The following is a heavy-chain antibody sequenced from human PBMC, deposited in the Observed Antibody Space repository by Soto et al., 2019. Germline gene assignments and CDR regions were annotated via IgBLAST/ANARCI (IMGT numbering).Heavy chain of an antibody. V-gene: IGHV3-74*01. CDR1: GFTFSSYW. CDR2: INSDGSST. CDR3: VRTSLVVAAATREDY. J-gene: IGHJ4*02. Sequence: EVQLVESGGGLVQPGGSLRLSCAASGFTFSSYWMNWVGQAPGKGLVWVSRINSDGSSTSYADSVKGRFTISRDNAKNTLYLQMNSLRAEDTAVYYCVRTSLVVAAATREDYWGQGTLVTVSS. D-gene: IGHD2-15*01.